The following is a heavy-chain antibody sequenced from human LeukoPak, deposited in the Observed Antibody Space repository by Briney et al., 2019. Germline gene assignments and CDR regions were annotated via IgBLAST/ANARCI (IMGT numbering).Heavy chain of an antibody. J-gene: IGHJ4*02. CDR3: ARVGTGEYYFDY. V-gene: IGHV3-66*02. CDR2: IYSGGST. Sequence: PGGSLRLSCAASGFTVSSNYMSWVRQAPGKGLEWVSVIYSGGSTYYADSVKGRFTISRDNSKNTLYLQMNSLRAEDMAVYYCARVGTGEYYFDYWGQGTLVTVSS. CDR1: GFTVSSNY. D-gene: IGHD2-8*02.